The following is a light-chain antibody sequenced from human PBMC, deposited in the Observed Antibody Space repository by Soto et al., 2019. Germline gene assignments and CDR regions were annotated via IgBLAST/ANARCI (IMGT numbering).Light chain of an antibody. J-gene: IGKJ1*01. CDR1: QSISSW. V-gene: IGKV1-5*01. Sequence: DIQMTQSPSALSASVGDRATITCRASQSISSWLAWYQQKPGKAPKLLIYDASTLQSGVPSRYSGSGSGTELTLTISSLQPDDSAAYYCQQYNSYPWTFGQGTKVDI. CDR2: DAS. CDR3: QQYNSYPWT.